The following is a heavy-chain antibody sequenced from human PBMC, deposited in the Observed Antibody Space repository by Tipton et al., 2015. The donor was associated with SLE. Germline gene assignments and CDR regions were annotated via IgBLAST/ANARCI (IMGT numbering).Heavy chain of an antibody. Sequence: TLSLTCTVSGGSISSSSYYWGWIRQHPGKGLEWIGYIYYSGSTNYNPSLKSRVTISVDTSKNQFSLKLSSVTAADTAVYYCARGTAMGHWGQGTLVTVSS. CDR3: ARGTAMGH. CDR1: GGSISSSSYY. J-gene: IGHJ4*02. V-gene: IGHV4-61*05. CDR2: IYYSGST. D-gene: IGHD5-18*01.